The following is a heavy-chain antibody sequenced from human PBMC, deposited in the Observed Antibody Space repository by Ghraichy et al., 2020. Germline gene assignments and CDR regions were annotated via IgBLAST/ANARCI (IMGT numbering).Heavy chain of an antibody. CDR3: ATADSGSYHRLYYFDY. V-gene: IGHV1-24*01. CDR2: FDPEDGET. CDR1: GYTLTELS. J-gene: IGHJ4*02. Sequence: ASVKVSCKVSGYTLTELSMHWVRQAPGTGLEWMGGFDPEDGETIYAQKFQGRVTMTEDTSTDTAYMELSSLRSEDTAVYYCATADSGSYHRLYYFDYWGQGTLVTVSS. D-gene: IGHD1-26*01.